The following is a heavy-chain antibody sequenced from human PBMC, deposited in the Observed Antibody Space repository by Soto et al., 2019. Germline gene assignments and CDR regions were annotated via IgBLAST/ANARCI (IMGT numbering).Heavy chain of an antibody. J-gene: IGHJ4*02. Sequence: PGGSLRLSCAASGFTFSSYGMHWVRQAPGKGLEWVAVISYDGSNKYYADSVKGRFTISRDNSKNTLYLQMNSLRAEDTAVYYCAKGKSDYGDYGPLPSFDYWGQGTLVTVSS. CDR3: AKGKSDYGDYGPLPSFDY. D-gene: IGHD4-17*01. CDR2: ISYDGSNK. CDR1: GFTFSSYG. V-gene: IGHV3-30*18.